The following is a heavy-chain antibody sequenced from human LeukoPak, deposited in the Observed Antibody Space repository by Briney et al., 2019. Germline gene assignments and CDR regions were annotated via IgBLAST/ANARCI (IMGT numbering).Heavy chain of an antibody. CDR2: GNPNSGGT. V-gene: IGHV1-2*02. CDR3: ARAPPKYDILTGYSHYYYYMDV. Sequence: ASVKVSCKASGYTFTGYYMHWVRQAPGHGLEWMGCGNPNSGGTNYAQKFQGRVTMTRDTSISTAYIELSRLRSDDTAVYYCARAPPKYDILTGYSHYYYYMDVWGKGTTVTVSS. D-gene: IGHD3-9*01. J-gene: IGHJ6*03. CDR1: GYTFTGYY.